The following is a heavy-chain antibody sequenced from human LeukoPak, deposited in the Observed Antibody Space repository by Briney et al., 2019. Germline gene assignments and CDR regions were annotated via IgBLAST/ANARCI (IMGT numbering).Heavy chain of an antibody. J-gene: IGHJ4*02. CDR3: ASYLY. V-gene: IGHV3-66*01. CDR2: IYSGGSA. CDR1: GFTVNNNY. Sequence: GGSLRLSCAASGFTVNNNYIYWVRQAPGKGLEWVSVIYSGGSAYYTDSVKGRFTISRDNSKNTVSLQMNSLRAEDTAVYYCASYLYWGQGTLVTVSS.